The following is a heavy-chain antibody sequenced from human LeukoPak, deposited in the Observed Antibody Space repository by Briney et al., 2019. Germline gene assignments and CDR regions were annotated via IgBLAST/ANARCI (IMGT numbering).Heavy chain of an antibody. CDR3: ARDGAAAGLDY. Sequence: QPGRSLRLSCAASGFTFSSYAMHWVRQAPGKGLEWVAVISYDGSNKYYADSVKGRFTISRDNSKNTLYLQMNSLRAEDTAVYYCARDGAAAGLDYWGQGTLVTVSS. J-gene: IGHJ4*02. V-gene: IGHV3-30*01. CDR2: ISYDGSNK. D-gene: IGHD6-13*01. CDR1: GFTFSSYA.